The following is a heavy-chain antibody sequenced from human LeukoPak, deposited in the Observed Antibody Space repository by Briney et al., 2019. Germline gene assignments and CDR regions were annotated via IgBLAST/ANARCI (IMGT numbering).Heavy chain of an antibody. CDR2: IYDRGPT. D-gene: IGHD3-22*01. CDR1: GGALTSGGYS. V-gene: IGHV4-30-2*01. CDR3: AGLPRGASIGYYLNWFDP. Sequence: PSQTLSLTCTLSGGALTSGGYSWNWVPQPPGKGLEWGGCIYDRGPTYYNPSLKSRITISVDRPKNQFFLNVTSVTAADTAVYYCAGLPRGASIGYYLNWFDPWGQGTVVTVSS. J-gene: IGHJ5*02.